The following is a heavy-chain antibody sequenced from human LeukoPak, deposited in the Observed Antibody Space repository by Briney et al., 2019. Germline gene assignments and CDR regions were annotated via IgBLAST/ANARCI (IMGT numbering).Heavy chain of an antibody. Sequence: PGGSLRLSCAASGFTFSSSAMNWVRQTPGKGLEWISYISTTITTIYYADSVKGRFTISRVNAKNSLYLQMNSLRDEDTAVYYCARDGVYGSGTYYNDYWGQGTLVTVSS. D-gene: IGHD3-10*01. V-gene: IGHV3-48*02. CDR3: ARDGVYGSGTYYNDY. CDR1: GFTFSSSA. J-gene: IGHJ4*02. CDR2: ISTTITTI.